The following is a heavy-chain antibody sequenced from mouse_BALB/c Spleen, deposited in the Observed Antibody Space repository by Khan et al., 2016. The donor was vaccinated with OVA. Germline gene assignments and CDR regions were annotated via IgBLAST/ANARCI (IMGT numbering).Heavy chain of an antibody. CDR2: IDPFSGGT. J-gene: IGHJ3*01. D-gene: IGHD2-12*01. CDR3: TRHCYVAWFTY. CDR1: GYSFTSYY. Sequence: EVQLQQSGPELMKPGASVKISCKASGYSFTSYYIHWVMQSHGKSLEWIGYIDPFSGGTTYNQKFKGKATLTVDKSSSTAYIHLSSLTAEDSAVYYCTRHCYVAWFTYWGQGTLVTVSA. V-gene: IGHV1S135*01.